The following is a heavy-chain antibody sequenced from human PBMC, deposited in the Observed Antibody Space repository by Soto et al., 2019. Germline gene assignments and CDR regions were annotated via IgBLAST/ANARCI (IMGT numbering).Heavy chain of an antibody. CDR1: GFTFSSYS. CDR2: TTNSGSTK. V-gene: IGHV3-48*01. Sequence: GGSLRLSCAASGFTFSSYSMNWVCQAPGKGLEWDAYTTNSGSTKYNADSVKGRFTISRDNAKNSLYLQMNSLRAEDTAVYYCARVVPRSGSDYGGQGALVTVSS. J-gene: IGHJ4*02. D-gene: IGHD6-19*01. CDR3: ARVVPRSGSDY.